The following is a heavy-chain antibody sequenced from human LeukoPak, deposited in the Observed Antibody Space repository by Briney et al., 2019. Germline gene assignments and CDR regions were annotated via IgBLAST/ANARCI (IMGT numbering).Heavy chain of an antibody. CDR2: ISAYNGNT. V-gene: IGHV1-18*01. J-gene: IGHJ4*02. D-gene: IGHD4-17*01. CDR1: GYTSTSYG. CDR3: VRTVTTGKIDY. Sequence: ASVKVSCKASGYTSTSYGISWVRQAPGQGLEWMGWISAYNGNTNYAQKLQGRVTMTTDTSTSTAYMELRSLRSDDTAVYYCVRTVTTGKIDYWGQGTLVTVSS.